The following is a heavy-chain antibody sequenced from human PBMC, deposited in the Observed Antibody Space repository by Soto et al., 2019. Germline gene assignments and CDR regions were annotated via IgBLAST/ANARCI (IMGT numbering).Heavy chain of an antibody. CDR2: FDPEDGET. CDR1: GYTLTELS. Sequence: ASVKVSCKVSGYTLTELSMHWVRQAPGKGLEWMGGFDPEDGETIYAQKFQGRVTMTEDTSTDTAYMELSSLRSEDTAVYYCANSLKQQPYYYYGMDVWGQGTTVTVSS. D-gene: IGHD6-13*01. V-gene: IGHV1-24*01. J-gene: IGHJ6*02. CDR3: ANSLKQQPYYYYGMDV.